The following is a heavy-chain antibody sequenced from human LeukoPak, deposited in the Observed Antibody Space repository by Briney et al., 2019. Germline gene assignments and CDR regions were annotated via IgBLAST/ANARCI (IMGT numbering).Heavy chain of an antibody. CDR3: AKASWVSNVDAVL. Sequence: GGSLRLSCAASGFTFSDYAMSWVRQAPAGGLEWVSSLRGDGETFYADSVKGRFTLSRDDSRNTVYLQLNNLRVEDTAVYYCAKASWVSNVDAVLWGQGTLVTVSS. CDR1: GFTFSDYA. CDR2: LRGDGET. V-gene: IGHV3-23*01. J-gene: IGHJ4*02. D-gene: IGHD1-1*01.